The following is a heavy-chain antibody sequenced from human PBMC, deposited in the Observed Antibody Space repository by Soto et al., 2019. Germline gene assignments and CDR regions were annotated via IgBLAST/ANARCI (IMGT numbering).Heavy chain of an antibody. Sequence: SETLSLTCTVSGGSISSSSYYWGWIRQPPGKGLEWIGSIYYSGSTYYNPSLKSRVTISVDTSKNQFSLKLSSVTAADTAVYYCARLVRKAVAGIDYWGQGTLVTVSS. CDR3: ARLVRKAVAGIDY. D-gene: IGHD6-19*01. CDR2: IYYSGST. CDR1: GGSISSSSYY. V-gene: IGHV4-39*01. J-gene: IGHJ4*02.